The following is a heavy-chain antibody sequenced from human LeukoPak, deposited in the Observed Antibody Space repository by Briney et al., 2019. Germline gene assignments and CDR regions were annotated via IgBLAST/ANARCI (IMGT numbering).Heavy chain of an antibody. CDR3: ARDLRRSIVRYFDY. D-gene: IGHD3-9*01. Sequence: GGSLRLSCAASGFTFSSYWMSWVRQAPGKGLEWVANIKKDGSEKYYVDSVKGRFTISRDNAKTSLYLQMNSLRAEDTAVYYCARDLRRSIVRYFDYWGQGTLVTVSS. CDR1: GFTFSSYW. CDR2: IKKDGSEK. V-gene: IGHV3-7*01. J-gene: IGHJ4*02.